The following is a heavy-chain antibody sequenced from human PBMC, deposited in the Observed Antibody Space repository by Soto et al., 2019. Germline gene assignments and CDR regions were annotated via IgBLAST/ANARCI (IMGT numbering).Heavy chain of an antibody. CDR3: AREGGSGSYYRDY. V-gene: IGHV3-53*01. J-gene: IGHJ4*02. CDR2: IYSGGST. D-gene: IGHD3-10*01. Sequence: ESGGGLIQPGGSLRLSCAASGFTVSSNYMSWVRQAPGKGLEWVSVIYSGGSTYYADSVKGRFTISRDNSKNTLYLQMNSLRAEDTAVYYCAREGGSGSYYRDYWGQGTLVTVSS. CDR1: GFTVSSNY.